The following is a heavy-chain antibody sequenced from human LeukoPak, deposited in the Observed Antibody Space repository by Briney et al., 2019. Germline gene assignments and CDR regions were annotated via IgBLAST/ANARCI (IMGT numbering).Heavy chain of an antibody. D-gene: IGHD2-2*01. CDR1: GFTFISHA. Sequence: PGGSLRLSCAASGFTFISHAMSWVRQAPGKGLEWVSGIVGGAGGTYYADSVKGRFTISRDNSKNTLYLQMNSLRAEDTAVYYCAHGSMYQLDYWGQGTLVTVSS. CDR2: IVGGAGGT. J-gene: IGHJ4*02. V-gene: IGHV3-23*01. CDR3: AHGSMYQLDY.